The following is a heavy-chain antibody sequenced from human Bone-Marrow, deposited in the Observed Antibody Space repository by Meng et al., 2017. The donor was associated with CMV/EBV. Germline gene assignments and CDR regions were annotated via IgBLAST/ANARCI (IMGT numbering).Heavy chain of an antibody. D-gene: IGHD1-26*01. CDR2: ISYDGRNK. V-gene: IGHV3-30-3*01. CDR3: ARDNACGIDY. J-gene: IGHJ4*02. CDR1: GFTFSSDA. Sequence: SLKISFAASGFTFSSDAMHLGRQAPGKGREWVAVISYDGRNKYYADSVKGRFTFSRDNSKTTLYLQMNSLRAEDPAVYYCARDNACGIDYWGQGTLVTVSS.